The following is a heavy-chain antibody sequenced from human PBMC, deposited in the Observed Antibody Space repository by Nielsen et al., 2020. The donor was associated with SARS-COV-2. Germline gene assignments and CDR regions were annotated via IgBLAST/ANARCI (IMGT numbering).Heavy chain of an antibody. D-gene: IGHD2-15*01. Sequence: WIRQPPGKALEWLALIYWNDDKRYSPSLKSRLTITKDTSKNQVVLTMTNMDPVDTATYYCAHSDIVVVVAATLPYYFGYWGQGTLVTVSS. CDR2: IYWNDDK. V-gene: IGHV2-5*01. J-gene: IGHJ4*02. CDR3: AHSDIVVVVAATLPYYFGY.